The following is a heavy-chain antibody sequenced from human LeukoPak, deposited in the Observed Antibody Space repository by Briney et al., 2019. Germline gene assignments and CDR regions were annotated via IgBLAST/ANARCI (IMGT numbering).Heavy chain of an antibody. D-gene: IGHD2-15*01. CDR3: AKEWVVAASRRGINWFDP. CDR1: GFTFSTYS. J-gene: IGHJ5*02. V-gene: IGHV3-23*01. CDR2: IYNSGAKT. Sequence: GGSLRLSCAASGFTFSTYSMTWVRQGPGKGLEWVSSIYNSGAKTFYADSVKGRFTISRHNSKNTLYLQMNSLRAEDTAVYYCAKEWVVAASRRGINWFDPWGQGTLVTVSS.